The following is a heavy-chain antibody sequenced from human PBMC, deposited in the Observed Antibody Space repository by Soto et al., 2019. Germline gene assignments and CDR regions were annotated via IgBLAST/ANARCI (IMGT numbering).Heavy chain of an antibody. CDR1: EGSISSSNW. CDR3: ARVSGSYYYGMDV. V-gene: IGHV4-4*02. Sequence: QVQLQESGPGLVKPSGNESLTCADSEGSISSSNWWSWVRQPPGKGLEWIGEIYHSGSTNYNPSLKSRVTISVDKSKNQFSLKLSSVTAAHTAVYYCARVSGSYYYGMDVWGQGTTVTVSS. J-gene: IGHJ6*02. CDR2: IYHSGST. D-gene: IGHD1-26*01.